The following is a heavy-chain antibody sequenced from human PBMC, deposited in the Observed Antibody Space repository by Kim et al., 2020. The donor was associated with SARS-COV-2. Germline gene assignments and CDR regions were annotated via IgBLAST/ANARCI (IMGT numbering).Heavy chain of an antibody. J-gene: IGHJ4*02. D-gene: IGHD6-13*01. CDR2: ISYDGSNK. CDR3: ARSMTKTRHSSSWSSLY. V-gene: IGHV3-30*04. CDR1: GFTFSSYA. Sequence: GGSLRLSCAASGFTFSSYAMHWVRQAPGKGLEWVAVISYDGSNKYYADSVKGRFTISRDNSKNTLYLQMNSLRAEDTAVYYCARSMTKTRHSSSWSSLYWGQGTLVTVSS.